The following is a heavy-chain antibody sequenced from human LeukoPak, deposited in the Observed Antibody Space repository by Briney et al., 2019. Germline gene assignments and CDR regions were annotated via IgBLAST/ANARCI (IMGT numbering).Heavy chain of an antibody. J-gene: IGHJ6*03. CDR3: ARRVGRWFGERAYYYNYMDV. D-gene: IGHD3-10*01. V-gene: IGHV4-39*07. CDR2: IYYSGTT. CDR1: GGSIGSSSYY. Sequence: SETLSLTCTVSGGSIGSSSYYWGWIRQPPGKGLEWIGIIYYSGTTYYNPSLKSRVTISVDTSKNQFSLRLSSVTAADTAVYYCARRVGRWFGERAYYYNYMDVWGKGTTVTISS.